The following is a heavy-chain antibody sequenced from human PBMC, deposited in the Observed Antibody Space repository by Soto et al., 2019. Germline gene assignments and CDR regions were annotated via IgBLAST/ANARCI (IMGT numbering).Heavy chain of an antibody. V-gene: IGHV3-30-3*01. CDR3: SREDRGYSLSH. CDR2: ISYDGSNK. CDR1: GFTFSSYA. J-gene: IGHJ4*02. D-gene: IGHD3-22*01. Sequence: QVQLVESGGGVVQPGRSLRLSCAASGFTFSSYAMHWVRQAPGKGLEWVAVISYDGSNKYYADSVKGRFTISRDNSKNTVYLPKNSLKAEEQAVYYCSREDRGYSLSHWGQGTLVTVSS.